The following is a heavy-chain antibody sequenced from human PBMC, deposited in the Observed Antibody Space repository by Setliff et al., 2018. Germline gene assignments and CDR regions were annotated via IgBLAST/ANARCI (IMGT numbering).Heavy chain of an antibody. CDR2: IIPIFGTA. CDR3: ARGLPYYDILTGYYRTPPDY. CDR1: GGTFSSYA. D-gene: IGHD3-9*01. V-gene: IGHV1-69*06. J-gene: IGHJ4*02. Sequence: SVKVSCKASGGTFSSYAISWVRQAPGQGLEWMGRIIPIFGTANYAQKFQGRVTITADKSTSTAYMELSSLRSEDTAVYYCARGLPYYDILTGYYRTPPDYWGQGTLVTVSS.